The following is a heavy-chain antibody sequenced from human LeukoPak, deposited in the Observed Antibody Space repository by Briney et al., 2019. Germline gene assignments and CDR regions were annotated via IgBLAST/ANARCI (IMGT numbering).Heavy chain of an antibody. CDR2: ISSSSSYI. J-gene: IGHJ3*02. CDR3: AREFGITIFGVARGAFGI. D-gene: IGHD3-3*01. CDR1: GFTFSSYS. V-gene: IGHV3-21*01. Sequence: GGSLRLSCAASGFTFSSYSMNWVRQAPGKGLEWVSSISSSSSYIYYADSVKGRFTISRDNAKNSLYLQMNSLRAEDTAVYYCAREFGITIFGVARGAFGIWGQGTMVTVSS.